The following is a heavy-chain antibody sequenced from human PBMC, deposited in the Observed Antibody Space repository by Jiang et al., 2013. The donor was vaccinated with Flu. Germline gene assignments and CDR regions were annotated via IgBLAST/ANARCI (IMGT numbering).Heavy chain of an antibody. J-gene: IGHJ4*02. Sequence: GSGLVKPSETLSLTCTVSGGSISSYYWSWIRQPPGKGLEWIGYIYYSGSTNYNPSLKSRVTISVDTSKNQFSLKLSSVTAADTAVYYCARGWRGSSSLFDYWGQGTLVTVSS. CDR2: IYYSGST. V-gene: IGHV4-59*01. CDR3: ARGWRGSSSLFDY. D-gene: IGHD6-6*01. CDR1: GGSISSYY.